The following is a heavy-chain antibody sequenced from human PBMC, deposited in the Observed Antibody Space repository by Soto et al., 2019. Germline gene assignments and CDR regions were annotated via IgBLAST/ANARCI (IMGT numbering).Heavy chain of an antibody. CDR3: ARSSSDYDSSGYSTDC. CDR2: INGDGSNK. J-gene: IGHJ4*02. CDR1: GFTFSSYW. Sequence: SGFTFSSYWMHWLRQVPGKGLVWVSRINGDGSNKYYADSVKGRFTISRDNSKNTLYLQMNSLRAEDTAVYYCARSSSDYDSSGYSTDCWGQGTLVTVSS. V-gene: IGHV3-74*01. D-gene: IGHD3-22*01.